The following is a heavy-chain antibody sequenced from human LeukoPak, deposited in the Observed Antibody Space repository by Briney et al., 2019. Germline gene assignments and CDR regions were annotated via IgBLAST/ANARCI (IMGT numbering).Heavy chain of an antibody. CDR3: ARDGVVVPAATDGN. Sequence: SETLSLTCTVSGGSISSYYWSWIRQPPGKGLEWIGYMYDSGSTNYNPSLKSRVTISLDTSKNQFSLKLSSVTAADTAVYYCARDGVVVPAATDGNWGQGTLVTVSS. CDR1: GGSISSYY. J-gene: IGHJ4*02. V-gene: IGHV4-59*12. D-gene: IGHD2-2*01. CDR2: MYDSGST.